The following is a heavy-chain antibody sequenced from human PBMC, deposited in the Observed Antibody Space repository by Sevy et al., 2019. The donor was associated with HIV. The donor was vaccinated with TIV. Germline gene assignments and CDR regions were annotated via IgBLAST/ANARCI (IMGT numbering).Heavy chain of an antibody. Sequence: GGSLRLSCAASGFTFSSYGMHWVRQAPGKGLEWVAVISYDGSNKYYADSVKGRFTISRDNSKNTLYLQMNSLRAEDTAVYYCAKDQSRYYGSGSYRYGMDVWGQGTTLTVSS. CDR1: GFTFSSYG. CDR3: AKDQSRYYGSGSYRYGMDV. V-gene: IGHV3-30*18. CDR2: ISYDGSNK. D-gene: IGHD3-10*01. J-gene: IGHJ6*02.